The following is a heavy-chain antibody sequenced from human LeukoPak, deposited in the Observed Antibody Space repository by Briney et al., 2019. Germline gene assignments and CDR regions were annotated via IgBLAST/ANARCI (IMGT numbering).Heavy chain of an antibody. CDR1: GFYFITYW. J-gene: IGHJ3*02. CDR3: ARRRIVGSGSYDGAFDI. CDR2: IYPHDSDT. D-gene: IGHD6-19*01. V-gene: IGHV5-51*01. Sequence: GESLKISCQTSGFYFITYWIGWVRQMPGKGLEWMGIIYPHDSDTRYSPSFQGQVTFSVDKSMNTAYLQWGSLKASDTAMYYCARRRIVGSGSYDGAFDIWGQGTMVTVSS.